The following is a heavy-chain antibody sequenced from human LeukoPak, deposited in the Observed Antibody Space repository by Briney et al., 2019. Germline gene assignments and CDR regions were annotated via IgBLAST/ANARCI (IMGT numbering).Heavy chain of an antibody. D-gene: IGHD2-2*01. CDR3: AKDPGYCGGTSCYGASRGFDY. V-gene: IGHV3-30*02. Sequence: GGSLRLSCAASGFTFSNYGLHWVRQAPGKGLEGVAFIHYDGSNIHYADSVKGRFTISRDNSKNTLYLQMNSLRAEDTAVYYCAKDPGYCGGTSCYGASRGFDYWGQGYLVTVSS. J-gene: IGHJ4*02. CDR1: GFTFSNYG. CDR2: IHYDGSNI.